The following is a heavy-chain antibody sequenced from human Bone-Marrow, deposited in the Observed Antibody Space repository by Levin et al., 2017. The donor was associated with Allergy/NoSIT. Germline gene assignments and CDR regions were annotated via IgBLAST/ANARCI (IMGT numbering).Heavy chain of an antibody. CDR1: GASISSDNW. J-gene: IGHJ4*02. V-gene: IGHV4-4*02. D-gene: IGHD2-2*01. CDR2: IFHTGST. CDR3: VREIGYQMAVDY. Sequence: SETLSLTCAVSGASISSDNWWSWVRQPPGQGLEWIGEIFHTGSTNYNPSLESRVTISLDKARNQFSLTLRSVTAADTAVYYCVREIGYQMAVDYWGQGTLVTVSS.